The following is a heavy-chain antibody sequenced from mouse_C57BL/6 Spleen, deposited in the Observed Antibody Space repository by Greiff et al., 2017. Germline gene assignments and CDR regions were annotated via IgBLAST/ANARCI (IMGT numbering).Heavy chain of an antibody. CDR3: ARLWGREVDY. V-gene: IGHV1-52*01. CDR2: INPSDSAI. CDR1: GFTFTNYW. Sequence: QVQLQQPGAGLVRPGSSVKLSCKASGFTFTNYWMHWVQQGPIQGLEWIGNINPSDSAIHYNQKFKDKATLTLDNSSSTASMHLSSLISEDSAVYYCARLWGREVDYWGQGTMLTVSS. D-gene: IGHD1-1*01. J-gene: IGHJ2*01.